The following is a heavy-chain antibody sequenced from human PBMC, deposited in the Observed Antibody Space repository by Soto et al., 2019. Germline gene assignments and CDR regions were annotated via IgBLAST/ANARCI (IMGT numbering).Heavy chain of an antibody. CDR2: IYYSGSA. V-gene: IGHV4-61*01. Sequence: SETLSLTCTVSGGSVSSGSYYWSWIRQPPGKGLEGVGYIYYSGSANYNPALKNRVTISVDTSKNQFSLQLRSVTAADAAVYYCARDDGAAPFDYWGQGTLVTVSS. D-gene: IGHD6-25*01. J-gene: IGHJ4*02. CDR1: GGSVSSGSYY. CDR3: ARDDGAAPFDY.